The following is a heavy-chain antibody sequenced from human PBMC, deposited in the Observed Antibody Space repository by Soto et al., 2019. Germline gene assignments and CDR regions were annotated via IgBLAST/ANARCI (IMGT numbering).Heavy chain of an antibody. V-gene: IGHV3-23*01. CDR2: FRSGGDDGTT. J-gene: IGHJ4*02. CDR3: AKKVNSGPGSQYFDY. D-gene: IGHD3-10*01. CDR1: GFTFSSYS. Sequence: GGSLRLSCAASGFTFSSYSMSWVRQAPGKGLEWVSGFRSGGDDGTTYYADSVKGRFAISRDNSKNTLFLQMNNLRAEDTAIYYCAKKVNSGPGSQYFDYWGQGTLVTVS.